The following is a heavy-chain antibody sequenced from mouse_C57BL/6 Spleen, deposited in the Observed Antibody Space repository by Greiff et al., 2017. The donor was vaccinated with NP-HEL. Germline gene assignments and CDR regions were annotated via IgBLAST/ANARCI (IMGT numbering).Heavy chain of an antibody. D-gene: IGHD2-3*01. CDR2: INPNNGGT. V-gene: IGHV1-26*01. J-gene: IGHJ4*01. CDR1: GYTFTDYY. Sequence: EVKLQQSGPELVKPGASVKISCKASGYTFTDYYMNWVKQSHGKSLEWIGDINPNNGGTSYNQKFKGKATLTVDKSSSTAYMELRSLTSEDSAVYYCARGGYWVDYWGQGTSVTVSS. CDR3: ARGGYWVDY.